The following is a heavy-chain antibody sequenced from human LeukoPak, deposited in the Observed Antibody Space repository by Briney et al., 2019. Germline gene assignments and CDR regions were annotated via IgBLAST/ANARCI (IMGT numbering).Heavy chain of an antibody. J-gene: IGHJ6*02. CDR1: GYTFTGYY. D-gene: IGHD2-15*01. CDR3: ASSCSGGSCYEGYYYYYGMDV. Sequence: ASVKVSCKASGYTFTGYYMHWVRQAPGQGLEWMGWINPNSGGTNYAQKFQGRVTMTRDTSISTAYMKLSRLRSDDTAVYYCASSCSGGSCYEGYYYYYGMDVWGQGTTVTVSS. V-gene: IGHV1-2*02. CDR2: INPNSGGT.